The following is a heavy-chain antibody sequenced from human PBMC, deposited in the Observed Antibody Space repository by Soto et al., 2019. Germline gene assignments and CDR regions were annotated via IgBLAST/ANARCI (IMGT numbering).Heavy chain of an antibody. D-gene: IGHD2-15*01. CDR3: AKMTSAHHGRNYGMDV. CDR1: GFIFSDYA. J-gene: IGHJ6*02. Sequence: GGSLRLSGAASGFIFSDYAMSWVRQAPGRLEWVAAVRGGGGSPYHADSVQGRFTISRDNPRNTVYLQMNSLRAEDTAVYYCAKMTSAHHGRNYGMDVWGQGTTVTVSS. V-gene: IGHV3-23*01. CDR2: VRGGGGSP.